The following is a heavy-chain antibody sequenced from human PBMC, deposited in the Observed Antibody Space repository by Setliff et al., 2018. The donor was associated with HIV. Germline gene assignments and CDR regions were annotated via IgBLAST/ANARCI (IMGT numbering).Heavy chain of an antibody. CDR1: GYSFTDYY. D-gene: IGHD5-12*01. CDR3: ASAGAWQRNALDI. V-gene: IGHV1-2*02. Sequence: ASVKVSCKASGYSFTDYYIHWVRQAPGQGLEWMGWINPNNGGTNYAQKFQGRVTMTRDTSISTAYMELSRLRSDDTAVYYCASAGAWQRNALDIWGQGTMVTVSS. CDR2: INPNNGGT. J-gene: IGHJ3*02.